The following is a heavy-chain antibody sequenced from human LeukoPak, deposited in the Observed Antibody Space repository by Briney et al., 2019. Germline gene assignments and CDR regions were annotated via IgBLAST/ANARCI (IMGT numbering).Heavy chain of an antibody. CDR3: ARALSSSSSDY. D-gene: IGHD6-6*01. CDR2: IYSDGST. J-gene: IGHJ4*02. V-gene: IGHV3-53*01. Sequence: PGGSLRLSCAASGFTVGSNYINWVRQAPGKGLEWVSIIYSDGSTYYADSVKGRFTISRDNSKNTLYLQMNSLRVEDTAVYYCARALSSSSSDYWGQGTLVTVSS. CDR1: GFTVGSNY.